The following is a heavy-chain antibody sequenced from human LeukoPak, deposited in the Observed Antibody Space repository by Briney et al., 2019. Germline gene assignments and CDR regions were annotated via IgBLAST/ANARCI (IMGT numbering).Heavy chain of an antibody. V-gene: IGHV4-61*02. CDR1: GGSISSGSYY. J-gene: IGHJ3*02. CDR2: IYTSGST. D-gene: IGHD3-22*01. Sequence: SETLSLTCTVSGGSISSGSYYWSWIRQPAGKGLEWIGLIYTSGSTNYNPSLKSRVTISVDTSKNQFSLKLSSVTAADTAVYYCARPRRSSGYYSLSPDAFDIWGQGTMVTVSS. CDR3: ARPRRSSGYYSLSPDAFDI.